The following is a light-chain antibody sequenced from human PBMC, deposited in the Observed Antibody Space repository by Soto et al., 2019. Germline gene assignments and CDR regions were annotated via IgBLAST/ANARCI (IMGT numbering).Light chain of an antibody. V-gene: IGLV1-51*01. CDR2: NNN. J-gene: IGLJ2*01. CDR3: VTWDSSLSVVV. CDR1: SSNIENNY. Sequence: QSVLTQPPSTSAAPGQKVTISCSGSSSNIENNYVSWYQQDPGTAPKLLIYNNNRRPSGIPDRFSGSKSGTSATLGITGLQSGDEAHYYCVTWDSSLSVVVFGGGTKLTVL.